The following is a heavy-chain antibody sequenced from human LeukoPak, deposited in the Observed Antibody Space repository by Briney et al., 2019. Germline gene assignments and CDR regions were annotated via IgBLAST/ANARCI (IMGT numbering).Heavy chain of an antibody. J-gene: IGHJ5*02. V-gene: IGHV4-39*01. Sequence: SETLSLTCTVSGGSISSSSYYWVCIRQPPGKGLEGIGRIYYSGSTYYNPSLKSRVTISVDTSKNQFSLKLSSVTAADTAVYYCASEPRYSSSYFFDPWGQGTLVTVSS. CDR1: GGSISSSSYY. CDR2: IYYSGST. D-gene: IGHD6-13*01. CDR3: ASEPRYSSSYFFDP.